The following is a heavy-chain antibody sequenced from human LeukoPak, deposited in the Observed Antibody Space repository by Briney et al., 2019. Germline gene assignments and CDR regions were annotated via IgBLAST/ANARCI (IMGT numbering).Heavy chain of an antibody. V-gene: IGHV4-38-2*02. D-gene: IGHD6-13*01. J-gene: IGHJ4*02. CDR3: ARVNGKGIAAAGTLV. CDR1: GGSISSYY. Sequence: KSSETLSLTCTVSGGSISSYYWSWIRQPPGKGLEWIGSIYHSGSTYYNPSLKSRVTISVDTSKNQFSLKLSSVTAADTAVYYCARVNGKGIAAAGTLVWGQGTLVTVSS. CDR2: IYHSGST.